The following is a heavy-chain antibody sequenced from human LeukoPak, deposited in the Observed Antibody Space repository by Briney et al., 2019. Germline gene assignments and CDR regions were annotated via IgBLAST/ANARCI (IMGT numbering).Heavy chain of an antibody. V-gene: IGHV3-33*01. Sequence: GGSLTLSCAASGFTFSSYGMHWVRQAPGKGLEWVAIIWYDGSNNYYADSVKGRFTISRDNYKNTLSLQMNSLRAEDTAVYYCARDSIAVAGCFDSWGQGTLVTVSS. CDR2: IWYDGSNN. CDR3: ARDSIAVAGCFDS. CDR1: GFTFSSYG. D-gene: IGHD6-19*01. J-gene: IGHJ4*02.